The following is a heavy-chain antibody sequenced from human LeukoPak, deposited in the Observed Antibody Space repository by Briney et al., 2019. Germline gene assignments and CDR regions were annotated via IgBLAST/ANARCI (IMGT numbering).Heavy chain of an antibody. J-gene: IGHJ4*02. CDR3: AKAVVVVPAATPFDY. D-gene: IGHD2-2*01. CDR1: GFTLTDYY. V-gene: IGHV3-11*01. Sequence: GSLRLSCAASGFTLTDYYMSWIRQAPGKGLEWVSYISSSGDTIYYADSVKGRFTISRDNSKITLYLQMNGLRAEDTALFYCAKAVVVVPAATPFDYWGLGTLVTVSS. CDR2: ISSSGDTI.